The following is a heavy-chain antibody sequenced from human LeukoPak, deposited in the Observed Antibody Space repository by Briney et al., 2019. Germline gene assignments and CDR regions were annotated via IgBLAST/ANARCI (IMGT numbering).Heavy chain of an antibody. D-gene: IGHD3-22*01. CDR1: GFTFSSYA. Sequence: QTGRSLRLSCAASGFTFSSYAMHWVRQAPGKGLEWVAVISYDGSSKKYADSVKGRFTISRDNSKNTLYLQMNSLRAEDTAVYYCARGSSSYYYDSSGTAPWCFDYWGQGTLVTVSS. V-gene: IGHV3-30-3*01. J-gene: IGHJ4*02. CDR3: ARGSSSYYYDSSGTAPWCFDY. CDR2: ISYDGSSK.